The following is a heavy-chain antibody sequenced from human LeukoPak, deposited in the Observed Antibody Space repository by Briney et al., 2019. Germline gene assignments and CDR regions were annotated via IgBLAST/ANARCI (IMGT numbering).Heavy chain of an antibody. V-gene: IGHV1-2*02. D-gene: IGHD2-15*01. Sequence: ASVKVSCKASGYTFTGCYIHWVRQAPGQGLEWMGSINPSSGDPNYAHKFQGRVTMTKDTSITTAYMELSSLKSDDTALYYCAREYCSGGSCYQGFDYWGQGTLVTVSS. J-gene: IGHJ4*02. CDR1: GYTFTGCY. CDR3: AREYCSGGSCYQGFDY. CDR2: INPSSGDP.